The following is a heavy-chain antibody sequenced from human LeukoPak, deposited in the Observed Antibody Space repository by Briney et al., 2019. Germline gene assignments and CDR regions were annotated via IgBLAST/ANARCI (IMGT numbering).Heavy chain of an antibody. CDR2: VSSSSSTI. Sequence: GGSLRLSCAASGFTFSSYSMNWVRQAPGKGLEWVSYVSSSSSTIYYADSVKGRFTISRDNAKNSLYLQMNSLRAEDTAVYYCARSGSLDYWGQGTLVTVSS. J-gene: IGHJ4*02. D-gene: IGHD1-26*01. V-gene: IGHV3-48*01. CDR3: ARSGSLDY. CDR1: GFTFSSYS.